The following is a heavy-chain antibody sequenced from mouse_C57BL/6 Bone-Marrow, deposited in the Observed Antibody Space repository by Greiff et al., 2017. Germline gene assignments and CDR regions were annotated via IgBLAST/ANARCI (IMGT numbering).Heavy chain of an antibody. D-gene: IGHD1-1*01. CDR3: ARHEESGSSPWFAD. J-gene: IGHJ3*01. CDR2: FSPGSGSI. Sequence: VQLQQSGAELVKPGASVQLSCKASGYTFTEYTIHWVKQRSGQGLARIGWFSPGSGSIKYNEKFKDKATLTAANSSSTFYMELSRLTSEDSAVYFCARHEESGSSPWFADWGQGTLVTVSA. V-gene: IGHV1-62-2*01. CDR1: GYTFTEYT.